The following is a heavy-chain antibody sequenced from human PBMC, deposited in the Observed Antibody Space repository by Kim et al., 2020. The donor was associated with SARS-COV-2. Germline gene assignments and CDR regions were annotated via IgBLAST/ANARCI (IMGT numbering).Heavy chain of an antibody. V-gene: IGHV3-9*01. CDR1: GFTFDDYA. J-gene: IGHJ3*02. CDR2: ISWNSGSI. CDR3: AKGRVVTTLNAPNDAFDI. D-gene: IGHD2-21*02. Sequence: GGSLRLSCAASGFTFDDYAMHWVRQAPGKGLEWVSGISWNSGSIDYADSVKGRFTISRDNAKNSLYLQMNSLRAEDTALYYCAKGRVVTTLNAPNDAFDIWGQGTMVTVSS.